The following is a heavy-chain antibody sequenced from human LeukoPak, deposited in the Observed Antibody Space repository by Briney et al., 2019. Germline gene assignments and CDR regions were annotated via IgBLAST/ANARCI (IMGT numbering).Heavy chain of an antibody. J-gene: IGHJ4*02. CDR2: VAYDGFAGSHT. CDR3: AKGSADRYGSGSYYLDY. D-gene: IGHD3-10*01. V-gene: IGHV3-30*18. Sequence: GGSLRLSCVASGFTFSSYSMHWVRQAPGKGLQWVAVVAYDGFAGSHTYYADSVKGRFTISRDNSRNTLDLQMSSLRLEDTGVYFCAKGSADRYGSGSYYLDYWGQGILVTVSS. CDR1: GFTFSSYS.